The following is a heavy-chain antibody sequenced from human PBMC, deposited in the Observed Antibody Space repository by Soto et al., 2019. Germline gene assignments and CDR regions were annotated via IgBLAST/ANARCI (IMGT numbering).Heavy chain of an antibody. J-gene: IGHJ6*02. V-gene: IGHV1-69*13. CDR3: ARDPTSSFAMDV. D-gene: IGHD3-10*01. CDR1: GGTFSSFA. Sequence: SVKVSCKASGGTFSSFALSWVRQAPGQGLEWMGGIIPMFGSANYAQEFLGRVTFTADEYTSTAYMEISGLTFEDTAFYYCARDPTSSFAMDVWGQGTTVTVSS. CDR2: IIPMFGSA.